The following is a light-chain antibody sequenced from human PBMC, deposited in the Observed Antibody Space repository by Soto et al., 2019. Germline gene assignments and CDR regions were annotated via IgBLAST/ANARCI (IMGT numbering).Light chain of an antibody. V-gene: IGKV1-5*03. CDR3: QQYNTYPIT. CDR1: QSISSW. J-gene: IGKJ5*01. Sequence: DIQMTQSPSTLSASVGDRVTITCRASQSISSWLAWYQQKPGKAPNLLIYKASSLESGVPSRFSGSGSGTEFTLTINSLQPDDFATYYCQQYNTYPITFGQGTLLDIK. CDR2: KAS.